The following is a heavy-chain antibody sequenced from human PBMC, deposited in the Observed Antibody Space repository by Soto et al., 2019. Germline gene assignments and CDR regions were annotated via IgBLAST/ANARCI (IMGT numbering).Heavy chain of an antibody. V-gene: IGHV6-1*01. Sequence: SQTLSRTCDISGDSVFSNGIAWNWIRQSPSRGLEWLGRTYYKSRWYNDYAVSVKSRLIVNLDTSKNQFSLRLNSVTAEDTAVYYCARGRSSSFDFWGQGTLVTVSS. D-gene: IGHD6-13*01. CDR2: TYYKSRWYN. CDR1: GDSVFSNGIA. CDR3: ARGRSSSFDF. J-gene: IGHJ4*02.